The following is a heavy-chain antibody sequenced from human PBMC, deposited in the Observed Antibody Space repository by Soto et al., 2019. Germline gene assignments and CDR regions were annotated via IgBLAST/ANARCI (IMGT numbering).Heavy chain of an antibody. Sequence: QVQLVESGGGVVQPGRSLRLSCAASGFTFSSYGMHWVRQAPGKGLEWVAVIWYDGSNKYYADSVKGRFTISRDNSKNTLYLQMNSLRAEDTAVHYCARHRIAVAGPYGMDVWGQGTTVTVSS. V-gene: IGHV3-33*01. CDR2: IWYDGSNK. D-gene: IGHD6-19*01. J-gene: IGHJ6*02. CDR1: GFTFSSYG. CDR3: ARHRIAVAGPYGMDV.